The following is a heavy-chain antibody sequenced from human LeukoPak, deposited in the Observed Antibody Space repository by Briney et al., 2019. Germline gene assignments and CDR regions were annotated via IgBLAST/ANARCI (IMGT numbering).Heavy chain of an antibody. D-gene: IGHD6-13*01. CDR3: ARDGEQQIPFDY. Sequence: ETLSLTCTVSGGSISSYYWSWVRQAPGKGLEWVSGINWNGGSTGYADSVKGRFTISRDNAKNSLYLQMNSLRAEDTALYYCARDGEQQIPFDYWGQGTLVTVSS. J-gene: IGHJ4*02. CDR1: GGSISSYY. CDR2: INWNGGST. V-gene: IGHV3-20*04.